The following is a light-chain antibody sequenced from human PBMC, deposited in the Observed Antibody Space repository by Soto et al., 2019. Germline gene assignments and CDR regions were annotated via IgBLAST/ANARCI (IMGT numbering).Light chain of an antibody. V-gene: IGKV3-20*01. J-gene: IGKJ1*01. CDR2: GAS. CDR1: HSVSSTY. CDR3: QQYGSSPRT. Sequence: EIVLTQSPGTLSLSPGERATLSCRASHSVSSTYLAWYQQKPGQAPRLLFYGASSRATGFPDRFSGSGSGTDFTLTISRLEPEDFAVYYCQQYGSSPRTFGQGTKVEF.